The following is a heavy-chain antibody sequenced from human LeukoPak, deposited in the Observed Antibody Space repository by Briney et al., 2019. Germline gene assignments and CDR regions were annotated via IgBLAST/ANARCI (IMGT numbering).Heavy chain of an antibody. CDR2: INHSGST. CDR3: ARYSGSYYYYYGMDV. CDR1: GGSFSGYY. J-gene: IGHJ6*02. Sequence: SETLSLTCAVYGGSFSGYYWSWIRQPPGKGLEWIGEINHSGSTNYNPSLKSRVTISVDTSKNQFSLKLSSVTAADTAVHYCARYSGSYYYYYGMDVWGQGTTVTVSS. V-gene: IGHV4-34*01. D-gene: IGHD1-26*01.